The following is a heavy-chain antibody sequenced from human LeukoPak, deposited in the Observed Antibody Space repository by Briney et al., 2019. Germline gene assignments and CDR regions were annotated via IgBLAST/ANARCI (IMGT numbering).Heavy chain of an antibody. J-gene: IGHJ3*02. D-gene: IGHD3-3*01. V-gene: IGHV4-59*01. CDR2: IYYSGST. Sequence: SETLSLTCTVSGGSISSYYWSWIRQPPGKGLEWIGYIYYSGSTNYNPSLKSRVTISVDTSKNQFSLKLSSVTAADTAVYYCARDRISAFDIWGQGTMVTVSS. CDR3: ARDRISAFDI. CDR1: GGSISSYY.